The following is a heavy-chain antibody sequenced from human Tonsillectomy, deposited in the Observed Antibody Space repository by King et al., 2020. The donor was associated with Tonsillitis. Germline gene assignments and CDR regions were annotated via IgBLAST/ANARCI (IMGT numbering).Heavy chain of an antibody. D-gene: IGHD3-22*01. V-gene: IGHV3-20*04. CDR2: INWNGGST. CDR3: AREGLRHYYDSSGYGY. CDR1: GFTFGDYG. Sequence: QLVQSGGGVVRPGGSLRLPCAASGFTFGDYGMSWVRQAPGKGLEWVSGINWNGGSTGYADSVKGRFTISRDNAKNSLYLQMNSLRAEDTALYYCAREGLRHYYDSSGYGYWGQGTLVTVSS. J-gene: IGHJ4*02.